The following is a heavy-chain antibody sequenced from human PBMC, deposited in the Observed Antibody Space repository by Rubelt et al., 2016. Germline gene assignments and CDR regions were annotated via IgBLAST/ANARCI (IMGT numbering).Heavy chain of an antibody. Sequence: QVQLVQSGGEVKKPGASVRVSCKASGYNFGTYGITWVRQAPGQGLEWMGYISAKNGNRNYVEKFQGRVTMTIDTSTSTAYMELRRLRIDDTAVYYCARIDGTGWYEIDYWGQGTLVSVSS. CDR1: GYNFGTYG. CDR3: ARIDGTGWYEIDY. CDR2: ISAKNGNR. D-gene: IGHD6-19*01. V-gene: IGHV1-18*01. J-gene: IGHJ4*02.